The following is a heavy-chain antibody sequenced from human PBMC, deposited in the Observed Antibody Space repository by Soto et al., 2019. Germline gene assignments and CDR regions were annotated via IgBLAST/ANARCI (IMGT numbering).Heavy chain of an antibody. J-gene: IGHJ4*02. V-gene: IGHV4-4*02. CDR1: GDSITSSNW. Sequence: SETLSLTCAVSGDSITSSNWWSWVLQPPGKGLEWIGEIYHSGITNYNTSLKGRVTISVDKSKNQFSLKLNSVTAADTAVYYYAREAYNWNYCIDCWGQGTLVTVSS. D-gene: IGHD1-7*01. CDR2: IYHSGIT. CDR3: AREAYNWNYCIDC.